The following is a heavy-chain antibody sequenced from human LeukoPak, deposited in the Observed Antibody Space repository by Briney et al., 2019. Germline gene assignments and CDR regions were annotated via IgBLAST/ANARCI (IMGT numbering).Heavy chain of an antibody. J-gene: IGHJ6*02. CDR1: GFTFSSYR. CDR3: ARDQPTVTTFGSFYYGMDV. Sequence: TGGSLRLSCAASGFTFSSYRMNWVRQAPGKGLEWVSSISSSSSYIYYADSVKGRFTISRDNAKNSLYLQMNSLRAEDTAVYYCARDQPTVTTFGSFYYGMDVWGQGTTVTVSS. D-gene: IGHD4-11*01. CDR2: ISSSSSYI. V-gene: IGHV3-21*01.